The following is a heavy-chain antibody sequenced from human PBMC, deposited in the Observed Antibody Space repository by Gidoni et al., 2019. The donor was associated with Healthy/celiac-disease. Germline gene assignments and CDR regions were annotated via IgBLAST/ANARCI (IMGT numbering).Heavy chain of an antibody. CDR2: IWYDGSNK. Sequence: QVQMVESGGGVVQPGRSLRLSCAASGFTFSSLGMHWVRQAPGKGLEWVAVIWYDGSNKYYADSVNGRFTISRDNSKNTLYLQMNSLRAEDTAVYYCARDAPRIDYDSSGYSGGMDVWGQGTTVTVSS. V-gene: IGHV3-33*01. CDR1: GFTFSSLG. D-gene: IGHD3-22*01. J-gene: IGHJ6*02. CDR3: ARDAPRIDYDSSGYSGGMDV.